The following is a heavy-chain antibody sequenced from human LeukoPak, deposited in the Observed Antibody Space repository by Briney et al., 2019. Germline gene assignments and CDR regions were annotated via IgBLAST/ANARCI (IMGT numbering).Heavy chain of an antibody. D-gene: IGHD6-13*01. Sequence: SETLSLTCTVSGGSISSSSYYWGWIRQPPGKGLEWIGSIYYSGSTYYNLSLKSRVTISVDTSKNQFSLKLSSVTAADTAVYYCAGATGIAAAVDYWGQGTLVTVSS. J-gene: IGHJ4*02. CDR1: GGSISSSSYY. V-gene: IGHV4-39*01. CDR2: IYYSGST. CDR3: AGATGIAAAVDY.